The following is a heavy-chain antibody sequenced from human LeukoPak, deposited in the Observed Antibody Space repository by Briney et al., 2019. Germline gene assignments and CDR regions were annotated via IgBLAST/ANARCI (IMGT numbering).Heavy chain of an antibody. J-gene: IGHJ4*02. V-gene: IGHV3-48*01. CDR3: ARGVGRVGSNFDF. CDR1: GFSLGDFA. Sequence: GGSLRLSCVASGFSLGDFAMDWVRQAPGKGLEWVSYISASSSAIFYGDSVKGRFTISRDNAKNSLFLQMDNLRAEDTAVYYRARGVGRVGSNFDFWGQGTLVTVSS. D-gene: IGHD1-26*01. CDR2: ISASSSAI.